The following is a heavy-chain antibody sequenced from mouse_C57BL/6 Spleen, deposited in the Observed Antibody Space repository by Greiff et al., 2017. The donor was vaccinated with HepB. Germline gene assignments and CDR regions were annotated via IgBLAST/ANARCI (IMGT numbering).Heavy chain of an antibody. V-gene: IGHV14-1*01. J-gene: IGHJ4*01. CDR3: TTLYYGNPYYYAMDY. D-gene: IGHD2-1*01. CDR1: GFNIKDYY. Sequence: VQLKASGAELVRPGASVKLSCTASGFNIKDYYMHWVKQRPEQGLAWIGRIDPEDGDTEYAPKFQGKATMTADTSSNTAYLQLSSLTSEDTAVYYCTTLYYGNPYYYAMDYWGQGTSVTVSS. CDR2: IDPEDGDT.